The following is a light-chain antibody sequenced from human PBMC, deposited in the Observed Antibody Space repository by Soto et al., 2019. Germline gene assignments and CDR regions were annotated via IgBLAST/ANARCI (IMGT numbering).Light chain of an antibody. J-gene: IGKJ2*01. Sequence: DIQMTQSPSTLSASVGDRVTITCRASQSISSWLAWYQQKPRKAPNLLIYKASSLESGVPSRFSGGGSGTEFTLTISSLQPDDFATYYCQQYNSYPYTIGQGTKLEIK. CDR1: QSISSW. V-gene: IGKV1-5*03. CDR3: QQYNSYPYT. CDR2: KAS.